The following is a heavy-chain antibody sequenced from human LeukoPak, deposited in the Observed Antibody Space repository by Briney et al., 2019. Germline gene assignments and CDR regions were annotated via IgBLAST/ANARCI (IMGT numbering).Heavy chain of an antibody. Sequence: GGSLRLSCAASGFTFSSYGMHWVRQAPGKGLEWVAFIRYDGSNKYYADSVKGRFTISRDNSKNTLYLQMNSLRAEDTAVYYCARAEGGLRFLEWLPNDAFDIWGQGTMVTVSS. CDR3: ARAEGGLRFLEWLPNDAFDI. CDR2: IRYDGSNK. D-gene: IGHD3-3*01. V-gene: IGHV3-30*02. J-gene: IGHJ3*02. CDR1: GFTFSSYG.